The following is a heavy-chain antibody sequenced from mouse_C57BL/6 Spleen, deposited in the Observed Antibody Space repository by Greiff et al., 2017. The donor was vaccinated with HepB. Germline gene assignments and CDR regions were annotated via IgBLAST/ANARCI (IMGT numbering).Heavy chain of an antibody. CDR3: ARRYDGYYVGYAMDY. J-gene: IGHJ4*01. V-gene: IGHV5-17*01. Sequence: DVMLVESGGGLVKPGGSLKLSCAASGFTFSDYGMHWVRQAPEKGLEWVAYISSGSSTIYYADTVKGRFTISRDNAKNTLFLQMTSLRSEDTAMYYCARRYDGYYVGYAMDYWGQGTSVTVSS. CDR1: GFTFSDYG. CDR2: ISSGSSTI. D-gene: IGHD2-3*01.